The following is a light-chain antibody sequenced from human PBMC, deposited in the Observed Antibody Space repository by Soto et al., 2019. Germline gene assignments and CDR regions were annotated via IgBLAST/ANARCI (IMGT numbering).Light chain of an antibody. V-gene: IGKV1-5*01. J-gene: IGKJ1*01. CDR1: QTIFNW. CDR2: DAS. Sequence: DIQMTQSPSTLSASVGDRVTITCRASQTIFNWLAWYQRKPGRAPNLLIYDASSLQSGVPSTFSGSGSGTEFTLTIISLQPGDFATYYCQQYNSYPWTFGQGTKVEIK. CDR3: QQYNSYPWT.